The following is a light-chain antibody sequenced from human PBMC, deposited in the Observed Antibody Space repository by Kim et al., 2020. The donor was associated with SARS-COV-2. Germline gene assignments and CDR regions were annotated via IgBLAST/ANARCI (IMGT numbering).Light chain of an antibody. CDR3: GADHGSGRNFVGV. Sequence: QPVLTQPPSASASLGASVTLTCTLSSGYSNYKVDWYQQRPGKGPRFVMRVGTGGIVGSKGDGIPDRFSVLGSGLNRYLTIKNIQEEDESDYHCGADHGSGRNFVGVFGGGTQLTVL. V-gene: IGLV9-49*01. CDR2: VGTGGIVG. CDR1: SGYSNYK. J-gene: IGLJ3*02.